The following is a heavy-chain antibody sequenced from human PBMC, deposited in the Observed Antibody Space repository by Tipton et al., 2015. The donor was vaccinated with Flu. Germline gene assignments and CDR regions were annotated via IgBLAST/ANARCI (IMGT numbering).Heavy chain of an antibody. V-gene: IGHV4-39*07. Sequence: TLSLTCTVSSGSIRSTNYFCAWIRQPPGKRLELIGSIYPSGTTYYNPSLKSRVTISVDTSKSQFSLKLSSVTAADTAVYYCARRTDSGSFNWFDSWGQGTLVTVSS. J-gene: IGHJ5*01. CDR2: IYPSGTT. CDR3: ARRTDSGSFNWFDS. CDR1: SGSIRSTNYF. D-gene: IGHD1-26*01.